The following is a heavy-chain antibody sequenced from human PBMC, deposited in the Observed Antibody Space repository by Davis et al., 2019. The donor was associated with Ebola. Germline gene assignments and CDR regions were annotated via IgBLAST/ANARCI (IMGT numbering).Heavy chain of an antibody. V-gene: IGHV4-34*01. CDR2: INHSGST. J-gene: IGHJ4*02. Sequence: SETLSLTCSVTGASISSYYWTWIRQPPGKGLEWIGEINHSGSTNYNPSLKSRVTISVDTSKNQFSLKVISVTAADTAVYYCARGLPSLYSGSYFIYWGQGTLVTVSS. CDR1: GASISSYY. CDR3: ARGLPSLYSGSYFIY. D-gene: IGHD1-26*01.